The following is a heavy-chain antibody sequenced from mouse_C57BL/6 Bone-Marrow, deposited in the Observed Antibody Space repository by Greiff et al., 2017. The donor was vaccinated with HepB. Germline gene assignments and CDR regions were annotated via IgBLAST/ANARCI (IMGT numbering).Heavy chain of an antibody. CDR2: NYPRSGNT. V-gene: IGHV1-81*01. D-gene: IGHD2-4*01. CDR1: GYTFTSYG. J-gene: IGHJ3*01. Sequence: QVQLQQSGAELARPGASVKLSCKASGYTFTSYGISWVKQRTGQGLEWIGENYPRSGNTYYNEKFKDKATLTADKSSSTAYMELRSLTSEDSAVYFCARFDYDEGAWFAYWGQGTLVTVSA. CDR3: ARFDYDEGAWFAY.